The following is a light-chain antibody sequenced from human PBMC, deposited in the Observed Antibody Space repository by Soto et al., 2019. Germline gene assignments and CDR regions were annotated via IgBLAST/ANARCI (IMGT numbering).Light chain of an antibody. Sequence: IQMTHAPATLSASVLDRVTSTFRASQSISKWLALYQQKPGKAPKLLIYKASNLKSEVPLRFSGSGSGTEFALTISSLQPEDFATYYCLQHNTYPWTFGQGTKVDIK. CDR1: QSISKW. J-gene: IGKJ1*01. CDR2: KAS. CDR3: LQHNTYPWT. V-gene: IGKV1-5*03.